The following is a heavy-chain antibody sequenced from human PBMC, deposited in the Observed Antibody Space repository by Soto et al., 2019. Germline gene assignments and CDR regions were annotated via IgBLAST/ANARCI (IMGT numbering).Heavy chain of an antibody. V-gene: IGHV3-9*01. Sequence: ESGGGLVQPGRSLRLSCAASGFTFDDYAMHWVRQAPGKGLEWVSGISWNSGSIGYADSVKGRFTISRDNAKNSLYLQMNSLRAEDTALYYCAKGPRYGSYYGSGSYYNIDYWGQGTLVTVSS. J-gene: IGHJ4*02. D-gene: IGHD3-10*01. CDR3: AKGPRYGSYYGSGSYYNIDY. CDR2: ISWNSGSI. CDR1: GFTFDDYA.